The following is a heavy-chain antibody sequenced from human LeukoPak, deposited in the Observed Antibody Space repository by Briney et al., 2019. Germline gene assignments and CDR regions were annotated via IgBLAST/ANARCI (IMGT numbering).Heavy chain of an antibody. CDR1: GYTFSSYG. V-gene: IGHV1-18*01. Sequence: ASVKVSCKASGYTFSSYGISWVRQAPGQGLEWMGWISAYDGNTSYAQKLQGRVTMATDTSTNTAYMELRSLRSDDTAVYYCARGGSGWSSDYWGQGTLVTVSS. CDR2: ISAYDGNT. CDR3: ARGGSGWSSDY. J-gene: IGHJ4*02. D-gene: IGHD6-19*01.